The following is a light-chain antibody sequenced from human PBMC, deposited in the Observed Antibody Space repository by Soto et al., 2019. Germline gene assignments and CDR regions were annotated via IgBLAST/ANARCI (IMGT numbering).Light chain of an antibody. CDR3: SSYTSTSTVV. J-gene: IGLJ2*01. Sequence: QSAPTQPASVSGSPGQSITISCTGTSSDVGGYNYVSWYQQHPGKAPKIIIYDVTNRPSGVSNRFSGSKSGNTASLTISGLQAEDEADYYCSSYTSTSTVVFGGGTKLTVL. V-gene: IGLV2-14*01. CDR1: SSDVGGYNY. CDR2: DVT.